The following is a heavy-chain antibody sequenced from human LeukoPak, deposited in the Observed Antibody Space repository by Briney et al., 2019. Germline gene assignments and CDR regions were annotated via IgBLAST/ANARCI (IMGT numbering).Heavy chain of an antibody. D-gene: IGHD3-10*01. CDR3: ARDGITMVRTHYMDV. Sequence: GGSLRLPCAASGFTFSSYWMSWVRQAPGKGLEWVANIKQDGSEKYYVDSVKGRFTISRDNAKNSLYLQMNSLRAEDTAVYYCARDGITMVRTHYMDVWGKGTTVTISS. CDR2: IKQDGSEK. J-gene: IGHJ6*03. V-gene: IGHV3-7*01. CDR1: GFTFSSYW.